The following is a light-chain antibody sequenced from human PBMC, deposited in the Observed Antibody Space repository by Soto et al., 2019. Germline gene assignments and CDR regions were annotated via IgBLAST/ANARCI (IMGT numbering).Light chain of an antibody. Sequence: QSALTQPRSVSGSPGQSVTISCTGTSNDVGGYGYASWYQHHPGKAPKLIIYDVSKRPSGVPDRFSGSRSGNTASLTISGLQAEDETDYYCCSFAGRYSYVFGSGTKLTVL. CDR1: SNDVGGYGY. J-gene: IGLJ1*01. CDR2: DVS. V-gene: IGLV2-11*01. CDR3: CSFAGRYSYV.